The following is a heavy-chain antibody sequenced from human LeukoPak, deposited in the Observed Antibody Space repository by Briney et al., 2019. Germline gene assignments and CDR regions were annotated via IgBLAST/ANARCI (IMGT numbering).Heavy chain of an antibody. CDR3: ARAARITIFGVVRYYFDY. J-gene: IGHJ4*02. D-gene: IGHD3-3*01. CDR1: GGTFSSYT. CDR2: INPNSGGT. Sequence: VASVKVSCKASGGTFSSYTISWVRQAPGQGLEWMGRINPNSGGTNYAQKFQGRVTMTRDTSISTAYMELSRLRSDDTAVYYCARAARITIFGVVRYYFDYWGQGTLVTVSS. V-gene: IGHV1-2*06.